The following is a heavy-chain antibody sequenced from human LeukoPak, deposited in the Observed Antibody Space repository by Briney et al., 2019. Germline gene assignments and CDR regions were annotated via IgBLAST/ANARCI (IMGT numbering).Heavy chain of an antibody. D-gene: IGHD3-22*01. V-gene: IGHV4-39*01. J-gene: IGHJ4*02. CDR3: ARRNYDSSGYPH. CDR1: GGSISSSSYY. CDR2: IYYSGST. Sequence: PSETLSLTCTVSGGSISSSSYYWGWIRQPPGKGLEWIGSIYYSGSTYYNPSLKSRVTISVDTSKNQFSLKLSSATAADTAVYYCARRNYDSSGYPHWGQGTLVTVSS.